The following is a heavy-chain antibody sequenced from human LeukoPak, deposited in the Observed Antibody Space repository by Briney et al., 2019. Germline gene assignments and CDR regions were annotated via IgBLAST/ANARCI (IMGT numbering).Heavy chain of an antibody. CDR1: GYTFTSYG. Sequence: GASVKVSCKASGYTFTSYGISWVRQAPGQGLEWMGWISAYNGNTNYAQKPQGRVTMTTDTSTSTAYMELRSLRSDDTAVYYCARDSLKRTNPLFDYWGQGTLVTVSS. CDR2: ISAYNGNT. D-gene: IGHD1-14*01. CDR3: ARDSLKRTNPLFDY. V-gene: IGHV1-18*01. J-gene: IGHJ4*02.